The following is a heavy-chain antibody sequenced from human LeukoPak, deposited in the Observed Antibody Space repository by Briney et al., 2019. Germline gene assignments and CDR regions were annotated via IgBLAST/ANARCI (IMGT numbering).Heavy chain of an antibody. J-gene: IGHJ6*03. CDR1: GGSISSYC. CDR2: IYYSGST. V-gene: IGHV4-59*01. Sequence: SETLSLTCTVSGGSISSYCWSWIRQPPGKGLEWIGYIYYSGSTNYNPSLKSRVTISVDTSKNQFSLKLSSVTAADTAVYYCARDHYGGNPYYYYYYMDVWGKGTTVTVSS. D-gene: IGHD4-23*01. CDR3: ARDHYGGNPYYYYYYMDV.